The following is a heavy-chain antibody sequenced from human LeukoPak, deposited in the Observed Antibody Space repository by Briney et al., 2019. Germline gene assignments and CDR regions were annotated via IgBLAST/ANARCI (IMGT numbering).Heavy chain of an antibody. J-gene: IGHJ4*02. CDR2: ISAYNGNT. CDR1: GYTHTSYG. D-gene: IGHD3-16*02. CDR3: ARDLGFRLGELSSRIDY. V-gene: IGHV1-18*01. Sequence: ASVKVSCKASGYTHTSYGISWVRQAPGQGLEWMGWISAYNGNTNYAQKLQGRVTMTTDTSTSTAYMELRSLRSDDTAVYYCARDLGFRLGELSSRIDYWGQGTLVTVSS.